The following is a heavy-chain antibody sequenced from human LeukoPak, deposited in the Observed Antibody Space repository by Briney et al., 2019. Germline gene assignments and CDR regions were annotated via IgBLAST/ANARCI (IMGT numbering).Heavy chain of an antibody. D-gene: IGHD3-10*01. Sequence: GGSLRLSCAASGFTFSSYGMHWVRQAPGKGLEWVAVISYDGSNKYYADSVKGRFTISRDNAKNSLYLQMNSLRAEDTAVYYCARGGGLYYFDYWGQGTLVTVSS. CDR2: ISYDGSNK. CDR3: ARGGGLYYFDY. V-gene: IGHV3-30*03. J-gene: IGHJ4*02. CDR1: GFTFSSYG.